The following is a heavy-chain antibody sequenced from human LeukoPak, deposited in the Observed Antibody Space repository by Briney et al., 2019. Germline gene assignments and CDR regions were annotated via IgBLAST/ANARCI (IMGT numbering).Heavy chain of an antibody. Sequence: SETLSLTCTVSGGSISSSSYYWGWLRQPPGKGLEWIGSIYYSGSTYYNPSLKSRVTISVDTSKNQFSLKLSSVTAADTAIYYCARLDKGIKAAHFDYWGQGTLVTVSS. J-gene: IGHJ4*02. CDR1: GGSISSSSYY. CDR3: ARLDKGIKAAHFDY. CDR2: IYYSGST. V-gene: IGHV4-39*01. D-gene: IGHD6-25*01.